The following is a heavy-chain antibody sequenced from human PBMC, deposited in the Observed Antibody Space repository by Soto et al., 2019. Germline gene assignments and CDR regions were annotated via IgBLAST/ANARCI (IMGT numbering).Heavy chain of an antibody. CDR3: ARNSVKGSYFDY. V-gene: IGHV4-31*03. CDR2: IYYSGST. J-gene: IGHJ4*02. Sequence: QVQLQESGPGLVKPSQTLSLTCTVSGGSISSGGYYWSWIRQHPGKGLEWIGYIYYSGSTYYNPSLKSRVTISVDTSKNQFALKLSSVTAADTAVYYCARNSVKGSYFDYWGQGTLVTVSS. CDR1: GGSISSGGYY.